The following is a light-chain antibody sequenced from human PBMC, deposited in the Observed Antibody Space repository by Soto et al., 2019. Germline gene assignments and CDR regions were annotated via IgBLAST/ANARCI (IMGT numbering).Light chain of an antibody. CDR3: SSYTSSSPWV. J-gene: IGLJ3*02. CDR2: HVS. V-gene: IGLV2-14*01. Sequence: QSALTQPASVSGSPGQSITISCTGTSSDVGGYNYVSWYQQHPGKAPKLMIYHVSNRPSGVSNRFSGSKSGNTASLTISGLQAEDEADYYCSSYTSSSPWVFGGGTKVTVL. CDR1: SSDVGGYNY.